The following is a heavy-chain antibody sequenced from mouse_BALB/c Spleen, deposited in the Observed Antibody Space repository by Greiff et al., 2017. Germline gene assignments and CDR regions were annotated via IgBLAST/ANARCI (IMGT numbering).Heavy chain of an antibody. V-gene: IGHV3-2*02. Sequence: VQLKESGPGLVKPSQSLSLTCTVTGYSITSDYAWNWIRQFPGNKLEWMGYISYSGSTSYNPSLKSRISITRDTSKNQFFLQLNSVTTEDTATYYCAEGGYYGSSYTFAYWGQGTLVTVSA. J-gene: IGHJ3*01. D-gene: IGHD1-1*01. CDR2: ISYSGST. CDR1: GYSITSDYA. CDR3: AEGGYYGSSYTFAY.